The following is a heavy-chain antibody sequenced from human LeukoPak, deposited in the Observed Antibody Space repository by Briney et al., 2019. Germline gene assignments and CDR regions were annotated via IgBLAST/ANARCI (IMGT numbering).Heavy chain of an antibody. CDR3: ARGYSYGSPSEAYYFDY. CDR2: INTNTGNP. J-gene: IGHJ4*02. Sequence: GASVKVSCKASGYTFTTYAMTWVRQAPGQGLEWMGWINTNTGNPTFAQGFTGRFVFSLDTSVSTAYLQISSLKAEDTAVYYCARGYSYGSPSEAYYFDYWGQGTLVTVSS. D-gene: IGHD5-18*01. V-gene: IGHV7-4-1*02. CDR1: GYTFTTYA.